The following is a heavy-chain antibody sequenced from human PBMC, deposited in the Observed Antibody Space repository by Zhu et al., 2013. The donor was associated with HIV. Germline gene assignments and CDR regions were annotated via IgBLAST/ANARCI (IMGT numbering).Heavy chain of an antibody. CDR2: INPSNPSGGST. Sequence: QVQLVQSGAEVKKPGASVKVSCEASGYTFITYYIHWMRQAPGQGLEWMGIINPSNPSGGSTTYAQKFQGRLTMTSDTSTSTLYMELSSLRSDDTAVYFCARDGHYYYGSSGYYLKGPYHNTTFDYWAREPWSPSPQ. V-gene: IGHV1-46*03. CDR1: GYTFITYY. CDR3: ARDGHYYYGSSGYYLKGPYHNTTFDY. D-gene: IGHD3-22*01. J-gene: IGHJ4*02.